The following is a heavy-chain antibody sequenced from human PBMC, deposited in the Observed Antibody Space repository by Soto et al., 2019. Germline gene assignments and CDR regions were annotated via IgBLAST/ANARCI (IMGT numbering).Heavy chain of an antibody. CDR1: GYTLTRYS. J-gene: IGHJ4*02. V-gene: IGHV1-3*05. CDR3: AILGTYYFDNSDNYFDF. CDR2: INAGNGNT. Sequence: QVQLVQSGAEEMKPGASVKVSCKASGYTLTRYSIHWVRQAPGQRLEWMGWINAGNGNTKFSQKFQGRVTITRDTSASTAYMELRGLRSEDTAVYYCAILGTYYFDNSDNYFDFWGXGTLVTVSS. D-gene: IGHD3-22*01.